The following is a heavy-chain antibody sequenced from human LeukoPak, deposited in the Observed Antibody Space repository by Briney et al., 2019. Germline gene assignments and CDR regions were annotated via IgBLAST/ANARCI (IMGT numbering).Heavy chain of an antibody. V-gene: IGHV1-2*02. D-gene: IGHD6-13*01. CDR2: INPNSGGT. Sequence: ASVKVSCKASGYTFTGYYMHWVRQAPGQGLEWMGWINPNSGGTNYAQKFQGRVSMTRDTSISTAYMHLSRLRSADTAVYYCARCTGPGIAPDYWGQGTLVTVSS. CDR1: GYTFTGYY. J-gene: IGHJ4*02. CDR3: ARCTGPGIAPDY.